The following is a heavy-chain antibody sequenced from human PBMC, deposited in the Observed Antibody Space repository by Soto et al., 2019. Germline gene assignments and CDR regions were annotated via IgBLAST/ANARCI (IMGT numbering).Heavy chain of an antibody. CDR1: GYSFTSYW. CDR3: ARRKQQRRYYYGMDV. CDR2: IYPGDSDT. J-gene: IGHJ6*02. Sequence: EVQLVQSGAEVKKPGESLKISCKGSGYSFTSYWIGWVRQMPGKGLEWMGIIYPGDSDTRYSPSFQGQVTISADKSISTAYLQWSSLKASDTAMYYCARRKQQRRYYYGMDVWGQGTTVTVSS. V-gene: IGHV5-51*01. D-gene: IGHD6-13*01.